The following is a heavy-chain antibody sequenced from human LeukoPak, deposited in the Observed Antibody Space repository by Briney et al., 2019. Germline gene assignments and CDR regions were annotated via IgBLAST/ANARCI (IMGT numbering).Heavy chain of an antibody. CDR1: GGSISSSNW. Sequence: SETLSLTCAVSGGSISSSNWWSWVRQPPGKALEWIGEIYHSGSTNYNPSLKSRVTTSVDKSKNQFSLKLSSVTAADTAVYYCARVATIDGDDYWGQGTLVTVSS. V-gene: IGHV4-4*02. D-gene: IGHD5-12*01. CDR3: ARVATIDGDDY. CDR2: IYHSGST. J-gene: IGHJ4*02.